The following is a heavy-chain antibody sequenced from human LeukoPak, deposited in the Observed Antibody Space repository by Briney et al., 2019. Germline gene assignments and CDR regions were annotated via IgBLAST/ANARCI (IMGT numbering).Heavy chain of an antibody. CDR3: ARIAVAELDY. V-gene: IGHV1-18*01. Sequence: ASVKVSCKASGFTFTSYGIAWVRQAPGQGLEWMGWISANNGNANYAQKLQDRVTMTTDTSTSTAYMELRSLRSDDTAVYYCARIAVAELDYWGQGTLVTVSS. CDR2: ISANNGNA. D-gene: IGHD6-19*01. J-gene: IGHJ4*02. CDR1: GFTFTSYG.